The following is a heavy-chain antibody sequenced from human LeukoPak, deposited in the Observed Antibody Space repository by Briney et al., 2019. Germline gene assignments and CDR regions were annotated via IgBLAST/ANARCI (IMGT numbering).Heavy chain of an antibody. CDR1: GGSISSGDYY. CDR2: IYYSGST. V-gene: IGHV4-61*08. Sequence: SETLSLTCTVSGGSISSGDYYWSWIRQPPGRGLEWIGSIYYSGSTNYNPSLKSRVTISVDTSKNQFSLKLSSVTAADTAVYYCARAGAGDFWSGYIRLYYMDVWGKGTTVTVSS. J-gene: IGHJ6*03. CDR3: ARAGAGDFWSGYIRLYYMDV. D-gene: IGHD3-3*01.